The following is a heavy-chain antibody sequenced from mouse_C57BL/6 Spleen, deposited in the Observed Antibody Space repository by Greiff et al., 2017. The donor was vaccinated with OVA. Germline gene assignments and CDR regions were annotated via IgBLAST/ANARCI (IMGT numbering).Heavy chain of an antibody. D-gene: IGHD2-5*01. CDR2: IDPISGGT. CDR3: ARPYYSNTYYAMEY. Sequence: QVQLQQPGAELVKPGASVKLSCKASGYTFTSYWMHWVKQRPGRGLEWIGRIDPISGGTKYNEKFKSKATLTVDKPSSTAYMQLSILTSEDSAVYECARPYYSNTYYAMEYWGQGTSVT. J-gene: IGHJ4*01. V-gene: IGHV1-72*01. CDR1: GYTFTSYW.